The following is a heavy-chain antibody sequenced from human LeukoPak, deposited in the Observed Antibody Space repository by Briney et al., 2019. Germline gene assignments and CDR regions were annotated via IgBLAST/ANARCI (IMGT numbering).Heavy chain of an antibody. CDR1: GFTISSYA. CDR3: AKAKITQSDRDPFDY. Sequence: PGGSLRLSCAASGFTISSYAMSWVRQAPGKGLEWVSAISGSGGSTYYADSVKGRFTISRDNSKNTLYLQMNSLRAEDTAVYYCAKAKITQSDRDPFDYWGQGTLVTVSS. J-gene: IGHJ4*02. CDR2: ISGSGGST. D-gene: IGHD1-20*01. V-gene: IGHV3-23*01.